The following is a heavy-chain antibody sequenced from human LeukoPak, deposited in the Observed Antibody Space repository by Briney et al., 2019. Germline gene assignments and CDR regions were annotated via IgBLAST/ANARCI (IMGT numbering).Heavy chain of an antibody. D-gene: IGHD3-22*01. Sequence: SQTLSLTCTVSGVSISSGDYYWSWIRQPAGKGLEWIGRISSSGSTNYNPSLKSRVTISVDTSKNQFSLKLSSVTAADTAVYFCARGPYSYDSSGAFDIWGQGTMVTVSS. CDR1: GVSISSGDYY. J-gene: IGHJ3*02. CDR3: ARGPYSYDSSGAFDI. V-gene: IGHV4-61*02. CDR2: ISSSGST.